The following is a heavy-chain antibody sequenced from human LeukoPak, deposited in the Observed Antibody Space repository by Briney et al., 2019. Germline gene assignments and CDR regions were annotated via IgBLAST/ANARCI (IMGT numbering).Heavy chain of an antibody. CDR3: VKGYNYGYSWDY. J-gene: IGHJ4*02. D-gene: IGHD5-18*01. V-gene: IGHV3-74*03. Sequence: QSGGSLRLSCAASGFTFSIHWMHWVRQAPGKGPVWVAHINSDGSSTTYEDSVKGRFIISRDNAGNTLYLQMNSLRAEDTAVYYCVKGYNYGYSWDYWGQGTLVTVSS. CDR2: INSDGSST. CDR1: GFTFSIHW.